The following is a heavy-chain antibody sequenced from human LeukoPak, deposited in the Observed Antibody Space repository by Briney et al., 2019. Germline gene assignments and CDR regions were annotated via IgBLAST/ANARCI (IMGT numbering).Heavy chain of an antibody. CDR2: IKQDGSEK. V-gene: IGHV3-7*01. CDR1: GFTFSSYW. D-gene: IGHD1-26*01. J-gene: IGHJ4*02. CDR3: ARESYQYYFDY. Sequence: GGSLRLSCAASGFTFSSYWMIWVRQAPGKGLEWVANIKQDGSEKYYVDSVKGRFTISRDNAKNSLYLQMNSLRAEDTAVYYCARESYQYYFDYWGQGTLVTVSS.